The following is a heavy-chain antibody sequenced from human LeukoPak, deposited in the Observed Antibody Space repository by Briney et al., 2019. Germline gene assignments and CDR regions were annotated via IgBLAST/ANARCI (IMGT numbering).Heavy chain of an antibody. J-gene: IGHJ6*03. D-gene: IGHD1-26*01. CDR2: INPSGGST. V-gene: IGHV1-46*01. CDR3: ARPIVGATYYYMDV. Sequence: ASVKVSCKASGYTFTSFALHWVRQAPGQGLEWMGIINPSGGSTSYAQKFQGRVTMTRDTSTSTVYMELSSLRSEDTAVYYCARPIVGATYYYMDVWGKGTTVTVSS. CDR1: GYTFTSFA.